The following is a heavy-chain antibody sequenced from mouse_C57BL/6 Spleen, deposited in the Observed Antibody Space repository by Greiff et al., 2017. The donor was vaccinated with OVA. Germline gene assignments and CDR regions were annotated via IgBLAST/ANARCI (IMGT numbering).Heavy chain of an antibody. CDR1: GFTFSSYA. D-gene: IGHD1-1*01. J-gene: IGHJ2*01. V-gene: IGHV5-4*01. Sequence: EVQLVESGGGLVKPGGSLKLSCAASGFTFSSYAMSWVRQTPEKRLEWVATISDGGSYTYYPDNVKGRFTISRDNAKNNLYLQMSHLKSEDTAMYYCARAHYGPSLYYFDYWGQGTTLTVSS. CDR2: ISDGGSYT. CDR3: ARAHYGPSLYYFDY.